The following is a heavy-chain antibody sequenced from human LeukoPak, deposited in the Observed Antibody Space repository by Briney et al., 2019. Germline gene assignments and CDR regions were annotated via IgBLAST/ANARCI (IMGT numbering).Heavy chain of an antibody. CDR1: GDSVSRSDSY. J-gene: IGHJ1*01. CDR2: IYYSGRT. Sequence: SETLSLTCTVFGDSVSRSDSYWDWIRQPPGKGLEWIGTIYYSGRTYYSPSLKSRVTISVDTSNNQFSLNLSSVTAADTALYFCARRRYYDSTGYLNWGQGTLVTVSS. CDR3: ARRRYYDSTGYLN. V-gene: IGHV4-39*01. D-gene: IGHD3-22*01.